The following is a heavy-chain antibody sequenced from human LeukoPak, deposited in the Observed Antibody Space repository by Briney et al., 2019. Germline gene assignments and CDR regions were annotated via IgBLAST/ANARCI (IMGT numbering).Heavy chain of an antibody. V-gene: IGHV4-4*07. Sequence: PSETLSLTCTVSGGSISGYYWSWIRQPAGKGLEWIGRFYTSGTTNYNPSLKSRVTMSVDTSKNQFSLKLSSVTAADTAVYYCARVPRGSIAAAGTFYHYYYMDVWGKGTTVTVSS. CDR3: ARVPRGSIAAAGTFYHYYYMDV. CDR1: GGSISGYY. D-gene: IGHD6-13*01. CDR2: FYTSGTT. J-gene: IGHJ6*03.